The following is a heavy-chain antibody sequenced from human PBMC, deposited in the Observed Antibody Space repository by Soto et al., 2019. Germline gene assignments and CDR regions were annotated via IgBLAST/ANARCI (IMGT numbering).Heavy chain of an antibody. CDR2: IYYTGNT. D-gene: IGHD3-22*01. Sequence: SETLSLTCTVSGGPISSGTFYWSWFRQHPGKGLEWIGYIYYTGNTYYNPSLKSRLTISVDTSKNQFSLTLSSVTAADTAVYYCARVGRVSNGGYLDHWGPGTLVTVSS. CDR3: ARVGRVSNGGYLDH. CDR1: GGPISSGTFY. V-gene: IGHV4-31*03. J-gene: IGHJ4*02.